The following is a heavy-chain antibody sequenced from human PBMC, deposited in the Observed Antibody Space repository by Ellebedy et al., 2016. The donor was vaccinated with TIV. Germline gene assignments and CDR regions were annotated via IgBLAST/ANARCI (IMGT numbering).Heavy chain of an antibody. Sequence: GGSLRLXCAASGFTFRNDWMHWVRQAPGKGLVWVSRMNSDGSNTAYADSVKGRFTVSRDNAKNTLYLQMNSLRADDTAVYYCARTSSGCSSLSCYVWGQGTLVTVSS. CDR3: ARTSSGCSSLSCYV. D-gene: IGHD2-2*01. J-gene: IGHJ4*02. CDR2: MNSDGSNT. CDR1: GFTFRNDW. V-gene: IGHV3-74*01.